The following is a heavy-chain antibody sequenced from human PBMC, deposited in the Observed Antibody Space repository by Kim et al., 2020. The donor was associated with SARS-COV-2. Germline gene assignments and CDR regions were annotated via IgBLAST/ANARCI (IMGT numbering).Heavy chain of an antibody. D-gene: IGHD6-19*01. Sequence: GGSLRLSCAASGFTFSNAWMSWVRQAPWKGLEWVGRIKSKTDGGTTDYAAPVKGRFTISRDDSKNTLYLQMNSLKTEDTAVYYCTTQSSGWYGEIDYWGQGTLVTVSS. CDR3: TTQSSGWYGEIDY. V-gene: IGHV3-15*01. CDR2: IKSKTDGGTT. CDR1: GFTFSNAW. J-gene: IGHJ4*02.